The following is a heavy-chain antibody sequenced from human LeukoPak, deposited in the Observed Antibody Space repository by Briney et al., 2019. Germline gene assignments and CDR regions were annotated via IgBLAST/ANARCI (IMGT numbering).Heavy chain of an antibody. CDR2: IIPIFGSA. CDR1: GGTFSSYA. Sequence: SVKVSCKASGGTFSSYAISWVRQAPGQGLEWMGGIIPIFGSANYAQKFQGRVTITADESTSTAYMELTSLRSEDTAVYYCARDRTSLDAFDIWGQGTVVTVSS. V-gene: IGHV1-69*13. D-gene: IGHD3-10*01. J-gene: IGHJ3*02. CDR3: ARDRTSLDAFDI.